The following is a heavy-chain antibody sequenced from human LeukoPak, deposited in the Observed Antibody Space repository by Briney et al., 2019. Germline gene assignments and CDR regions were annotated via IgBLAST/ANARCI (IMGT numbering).Heavy chain of an antibody. CDR3: ARGYCSGTSCYSSRYFDY. D-gene: IGHD2-2*02. CDR1: GFTFSSYG. V-gene: IGHV3-33*01. CDR2: IWYDGSNK. J-gene: IGHJ4*02. Sequence: QPGGSLRLSCAASGFTFSSYGMHWVRQAPGKGLEWVAVIWYDGSNKYYADSVKGRFTISRDNSKNTLYLQMNSLRPEDTAVYYCARGYCSGTSCYSSRYFDYWGQGTLVTGSS.